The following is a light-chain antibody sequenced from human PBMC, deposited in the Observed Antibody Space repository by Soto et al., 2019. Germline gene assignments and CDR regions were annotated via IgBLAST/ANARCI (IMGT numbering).Light chain of an antibody. J-gene: IGLJ1*01. V-gene: IGLV2-8*01. CDR2: EVT. CDR1: NSNIGSDY. Sequence: QSVLTQPPSVSAAPGQKVTISCSGTNSNIGSDYVSWYQQVPGTAPKLLIYEVTKRPSGVPDRVSASKSGNTASLTVSGLRAEDEADYYCSSYAGSNNFVFGSGTKGTVL. CDR3: SSYAGSNNFV.